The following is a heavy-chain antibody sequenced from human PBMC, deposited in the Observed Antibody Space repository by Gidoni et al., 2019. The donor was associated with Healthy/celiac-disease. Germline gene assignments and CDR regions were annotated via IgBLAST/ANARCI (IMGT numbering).Heavy chain of an antibody. CDR2: ISYDGSNK. J-gene: IGHJ4*02. V-gene: IGHV3-30*18. Sequence: GLEWVAVISYDGSNKYYADSVKGRFTISRDNSKNTLYLQMNSLRAEDTAVYYCAKDSGMVRALDYWGQGTLVTVSS. D-gene: IGHD3-10*01. CDR3: AKDSGMVRALDY.